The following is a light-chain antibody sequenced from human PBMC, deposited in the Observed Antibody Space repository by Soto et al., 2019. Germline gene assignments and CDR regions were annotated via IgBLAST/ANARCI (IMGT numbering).Light chain of an antibody. Sequence: QSVLTRPPSVSGAPGQRVTISCTGSSSNIGAGYDVHWYQQRPGTAPKLLIFGNINRPSGVPDRFSGSKSGTSASLAITGLQAEDEADYYCQSYDSSLSGYVFGTGTKVTVL. CDR2: GNI. V-gene: IGLV1-40*01. CDR1: SSNIGAGYD. CDR3: QSYDSSLSGYV. J-gene: IGLJ1*01.